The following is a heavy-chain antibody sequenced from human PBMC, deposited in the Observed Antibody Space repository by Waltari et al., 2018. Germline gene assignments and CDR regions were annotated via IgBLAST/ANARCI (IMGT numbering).Heavy chain of an antibody. CDR1: GGSFSGYY. V-gene: IGHV4-34*01. CDR3: ARGSRQQLVRPLFGWFDP. J-gene: IGHJ5*02. CDR2: INQSGST. D-gene: IGHD6-13*01. Sequence: QVQLQQWGAGLLKPSETLSLTCAVYGGSFSGYYWSWIRQPPGRGLGWIGEINQSGSTNNNPSLKVRVTISVDTSKNQFSLKVSSVTAADTAVYYCARGSRQQLVRPLFGWFDPWGQGTLVTVSS.